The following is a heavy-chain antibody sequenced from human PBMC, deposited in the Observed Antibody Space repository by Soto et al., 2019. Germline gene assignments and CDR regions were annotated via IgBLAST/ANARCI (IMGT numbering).Heavy chain of an antibody. CDR1: GYSFTSYW. V-gene: IGHV5-51*01. CDR3: ARQNVQSRSRDWFDP. CDR2: IYPGDSDT. Sequence: GESLKISCKGSGYSFTSYWVGWVRQMPGKGLEWMGIIYPGDSDTRYSPSFQGQVTISADKSISTAYLQWSSLKASDTAMYYCARQNVQSRSRDWFDPWGQGTLVTVSS. J-gene: IGHJ5*02.